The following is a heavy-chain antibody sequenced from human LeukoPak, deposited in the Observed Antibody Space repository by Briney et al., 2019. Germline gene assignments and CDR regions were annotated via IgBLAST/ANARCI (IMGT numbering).Heavy chain of an antibody. V-gene: IGHV3-23*01. D-gene: IGHD3-16*01. CDR1: GFTFSSYA. CDR3: VSSFDYLSPLDY. CDR2: VSDGGGTT. J-gene: IGHJ4*02. Sequence: QAGGSLRLSCAASGFTFSSYAMSWVRQAPGKGLEWVSVVSDGGGTTYYADSVKGRFTISRDNSKNTLYLQMNSLRVEDTAVYYCVSSFDYLSPLDYWGQGTLVTVSS.